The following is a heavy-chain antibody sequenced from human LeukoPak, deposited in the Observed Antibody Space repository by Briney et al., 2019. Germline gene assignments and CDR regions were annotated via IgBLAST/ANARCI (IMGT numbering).Heavy chain of an antibody. V-gene: IGHV3-64*02. CDR1: GFTFSSYA. CDR2: ISSNGGST. Sequence: GSLRLSCAASGFTFSSYAMHWVRRAPGKGLEYVSAISSNGGSTYYADSVKGRFTISRDNSKNTLYLQMGSLRAEDMAVYYCARVLGIAAAGYSDYWGQGTLVTVSS. D-gene: IGHD6-13*01. J-gene: IGHJ4*02. CDR3: ARVLGIAAAGYSDY.